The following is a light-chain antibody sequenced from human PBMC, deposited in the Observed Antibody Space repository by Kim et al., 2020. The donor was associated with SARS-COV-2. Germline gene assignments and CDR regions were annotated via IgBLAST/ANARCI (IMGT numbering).Light chain of an antibody. CDR2: VNSDGSH. J-gene: IGLJ3*02. Sequence: ASVNVTCTLSSAHSRHAIAWHQQQPEKGPRYLMKVNSDGSHTKGDGIPDRFSGSSSGAARYLTISSLQSEDEADYYCQAWDTGIQVFGGGTQLTVL. CDR1: SAHSRHA. CDR3: QAWDTGIQV. V-gene: IGLV4-69*01.